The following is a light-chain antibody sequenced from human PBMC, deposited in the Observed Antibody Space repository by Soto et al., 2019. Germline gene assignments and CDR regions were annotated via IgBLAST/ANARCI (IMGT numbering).Light chain of an antibody. V-gene: IGKV3-15*01. CDR2: GAS. CDR1: QTVTTD. CDR3: QQYNNWLT. Sequence: EIVMTQSPATLSVSPGARATLSCRASQTVTTDFVWYQQRPGQAPRVLIYGASTRATGVPARFSGSGSGTDFTLTISSLQSEDVAVYYCQQYNNWLTFGGGTKVEIK. J-gene: IGKJ4*01.